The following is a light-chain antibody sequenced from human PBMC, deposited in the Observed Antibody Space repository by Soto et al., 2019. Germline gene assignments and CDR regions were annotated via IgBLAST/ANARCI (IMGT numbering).Light chain of an antibody. CDR1: SGHSSYA. CDR3: SSYTSSSTPYV. V-gene: IGLV4-69*01. CDR2: LNSDGSH. J-gene: IGLJ1*01. Sequence: QSVLTQSPSASASLGASVKLTCTLSSGHSSYAIAWHQQQPEKGPRYLMKLNSDGSHSKGDGIPDRFSGSSSGAERYLTISSLQSEDEADYYCSSYTSSSTPYVFGTGTKVTVL.